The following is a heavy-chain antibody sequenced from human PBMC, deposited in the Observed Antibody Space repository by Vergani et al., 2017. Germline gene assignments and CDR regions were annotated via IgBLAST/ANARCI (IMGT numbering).Heavy chain of an antibody. CDR1: GFTFSTYA. J-gene: IGHJ4*02. Sequence: EVQLLESGGGLVQPGGSLRLSCAASGFTFSTYAMSWVRQAPGKGLEWVSDIRDSGGNTYYADSVTGRFTISRDNSKNMQYLQMNSLRVEDTAVYYCAKEGGYCGSASCPRTIDYWGQGTLVTVSS. CDR2: IRDSGGNT. CDR3: AKEGGYCGSASCPRTIDY. V-gene: IGHV3-23*01. D-gene: IGHD2-2*03.